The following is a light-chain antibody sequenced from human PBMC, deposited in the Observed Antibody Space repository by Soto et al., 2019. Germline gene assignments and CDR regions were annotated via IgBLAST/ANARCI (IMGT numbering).Light chain of an antibody. V-gene: IGLV3-21*04. Sequence: SYELSQAPSVSVAPGETATLTCGGNNIGRKSVHWYQQRPGQAPVLVIYYDIDRPSGIPERFSASNSGNTATLTITRVEAGDEADYYCQVWDAATDRVVFGGGTKLTVL. CDR1: NIGRKS. CDR2: YDI. CDR3: QVWDAATDRVV. J-gene: IGLJ2*01.